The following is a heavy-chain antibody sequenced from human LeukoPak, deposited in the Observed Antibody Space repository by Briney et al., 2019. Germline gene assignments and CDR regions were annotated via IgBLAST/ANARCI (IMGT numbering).Heavy chain of an antibody. Sequence: GGSLRLSCAASGFTFSGSAMHWVRQASGKGLEWVGHIRSKANSYATAYAASVKGRFTISRDDSKNTAYLQVNSLKTEETAVYYCTRPRWGYYDSSGYNDAFDIWGQGTMVTVSS. CDR2: IRSKANSYAT. V-gene: IGHV3-73*01. D-gene: IGHD3-22*01. CDR1: GFTFSGSA. J-gene: IGHJ3*02. CDR3: TRPRWGYYDSSGYNDAFDI.